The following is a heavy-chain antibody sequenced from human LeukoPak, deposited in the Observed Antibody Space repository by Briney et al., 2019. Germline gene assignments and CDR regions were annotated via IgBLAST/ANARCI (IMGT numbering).Heavy chain of an antibody. J-gene: IGHJ6*03. CDR2: ISWDGGST. CDR3: AKDVTHYYGSGHMDV. V-gene: IGHV3-43D*03. Sequence: GGSLRLSCAASGFTFDDYAMHWVRQAPGKGLEWVSLISWDGGSTHYADSVKGRFTISRDNSKNSLYLQMNSLSAEDTALYYCAKDVTHYYGSGHMDVWGKGTAVTVSS. D-gene: IGHD3-10*01. CDR1: GFTFDDYA.